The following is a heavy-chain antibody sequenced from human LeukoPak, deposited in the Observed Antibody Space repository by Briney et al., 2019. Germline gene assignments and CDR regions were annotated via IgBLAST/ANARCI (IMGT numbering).Heavy chain of an antibody. Sequence: GASVKVSCKASGYTFTGYYMHWVRQAPGQGLEWMGWINPNSGGTNYAQKFQGRVTMTRDTSISTAYMELSRLRSDDTAVYYCASTSGYSGYDFNYWGQGTLVTVSS. CDR2: INPNSGGT. CDR3: ASTSGYSGYDFNY. D-gene: IGHD5-12*01. J-gene: IGHJ4*02. V-gene: IGHV1-2*02. CDR1: GYTFTGYY.